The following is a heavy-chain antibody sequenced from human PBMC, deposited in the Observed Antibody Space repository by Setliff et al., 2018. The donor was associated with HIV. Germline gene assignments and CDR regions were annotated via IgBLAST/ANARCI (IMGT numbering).Heavy chain of an antibody. CDR2: INPDGGST. Sequence: GGSLRLSCAASGFTFSNHWMHWVRQAPGKGLVWVARINPDGGSTGYADFVQGRFTISRDNAKNSLYLQMNSLRAEDTAVYYCARVPLAYCGGDCYPSYYYYYGMDVWGQGTTVTVSS. V-gene: IGHV3-74*01. CDR1: GFTFSNHW. D-gene: IGHD2-21*02. J-gene: IGHJ6*02. CDR3: ARVPLAYCGGDCYPSYYYYYGMDV.